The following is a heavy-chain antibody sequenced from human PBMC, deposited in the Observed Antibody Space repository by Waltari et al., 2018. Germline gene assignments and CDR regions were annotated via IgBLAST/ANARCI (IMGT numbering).Heavy chain of an antibody. CDR3: ARDVDWGVGALGY. Sequence: EVQLVESGGGLVQPGGSLRLSCAASGFTFSNYWTPWVRQIPGKGLMWVSRINSDGTNIVYADSVRGRFTISKNNAKNTLYLQMNSLSAEDTAVYYCARDVDWGVGALGYWGQGTPVTVSS. CDR1: GFTFSNYW. CDR2: INSDGTNI. V-gene: IGHV3-74*01. J-gene: IGHJ4*02. D-gene: IGHD1-26*01.